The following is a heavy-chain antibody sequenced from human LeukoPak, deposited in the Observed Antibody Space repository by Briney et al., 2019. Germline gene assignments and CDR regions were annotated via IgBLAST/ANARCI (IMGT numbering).Heavy chain of an antibody. D-gene: IGHD2-15*01. CDR2: IHYSGST. J-gene: IGHJ4*02. CDR3: ARVGVAAKSSRYFDY. Sequence: SGTLSLTCAVSGGSISSSNWWSWVRQHPGKGLEWIGYIHYSGSTYYNPSLKSRVTISVDTSKKQFSLNLSSVTAADTAVYYCARVGVAAKSSRYFDYWGQGTLVTVSS. V-gene: IGHV4-4*02. CDR1: GGSISSSNW.